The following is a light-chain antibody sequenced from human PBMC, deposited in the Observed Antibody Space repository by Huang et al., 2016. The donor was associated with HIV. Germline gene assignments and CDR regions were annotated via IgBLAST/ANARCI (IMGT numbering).Light chain of an antibody. V-gene: IGKV1-39*01. CDR1: QSFSSS. CDR2: AAS. CDR3: QQSDSTPYT. Sequence: DIQMTQSPSSLSASVGDRVTISCRSSQSFSSSLNWYQQRPGKAPKLLIYAASSLQSGVPSRFSVSGSGTDFSRTINSLQPEDFATYYCQQSDSTPYTFGQGTKLEIK. J-gene: IGKJ2*01.